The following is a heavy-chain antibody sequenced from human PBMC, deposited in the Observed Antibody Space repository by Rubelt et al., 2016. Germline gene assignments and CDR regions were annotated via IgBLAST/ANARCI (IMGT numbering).Heavy chain of an antibody. J-gene: IGHJ6*02. D-gene: IGHD3-10*01. CDR1: GGTFSSYA. V-gene: IGHV1-69*01. CDR3: AAPLHYGSGSPYGMGV. CDR2: IIPIFGTA. Sequence: QVQLVQSGAEVKKPGSSVKVSCKASGGTFSSYAISWVRQAPGQGLEWMGGIIPIFGTANYAQKFQGRVTITADESTSTAYMELSSLRSEDTAVYYCAAPLHYGSGSPYGMGVWGQGTTVTVSS.